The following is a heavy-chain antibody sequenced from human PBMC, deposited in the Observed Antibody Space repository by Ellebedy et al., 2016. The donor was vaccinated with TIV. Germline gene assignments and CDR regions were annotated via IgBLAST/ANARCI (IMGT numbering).Heavy chain of an antibody. Sequence: GGSLRLXCAASGFTFSHYTMNWVRQAPGKGLEWVSTISFSSTDVNYADSVKGRFTVSRDNAKNSLYLQMNSLRAEDTAVYYCARDLGGTDISSSYYYYGMDVWGQGTTVTVSS. CDR3: ARDLGGTDISSSYYYYGMDV. J-gene: IGHJ6*02. D-gene: IGHD6-6*01. V-gene: IGHV3-21*01. CDR1: GFTFSHYT. CDR2: ISFSSTDV.